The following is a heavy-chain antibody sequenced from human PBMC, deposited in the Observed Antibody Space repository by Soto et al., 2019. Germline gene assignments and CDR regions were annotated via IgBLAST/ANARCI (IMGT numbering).Heavy chain of an antibody. CDR3: VRGPHCSGGSCYLDDYYYYGMDV. J-gene: IGHJ6*02. CDR1: GFTFSSYA. Sequence: GGSLRLSCSASGFTFSSYAMHWVRQAPGKGLEYVSAISSNGGSTYYADSVKGRFTICRDNSKNTLYLQMSSLRAEDTAVYYCVRGPHCSGGSCYLDDYYYYGMDVWGQGTTVTVSS. V-gene: IGHV3-64D*08. CDR2: ISSNGGST. D-gene: IGHD2-15*01.